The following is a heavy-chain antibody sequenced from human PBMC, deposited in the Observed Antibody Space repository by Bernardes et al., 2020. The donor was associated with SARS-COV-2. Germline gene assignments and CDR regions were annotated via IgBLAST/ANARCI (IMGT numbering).Heavy chain of an antibody. CDR3: ARDKLGYCSGGSCMGPFDI. D-gene: IGHD2-15*01. V-gene: IGHV4-38-2*02. J-gene: IGHJ3*02. CDR2: IYHSGST. CDR1: GYSISSGYY. Sequence: SETLSLTCAVSGYSISSGYYWGWIRQPPGKGLEWIGSIYHSGSTYYNPSLKSRVTISVDTSKNQFSLKLSSVTAADTAVYYCARDKLGYCSGGSCMGPFDIWGQGTMVTVSS.